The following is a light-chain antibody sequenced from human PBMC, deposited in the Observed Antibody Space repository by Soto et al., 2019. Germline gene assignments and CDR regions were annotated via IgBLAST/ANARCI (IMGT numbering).Light chain of an antibody. CDR2: VNSDGSH. CDR1: SGHSSYA. CDR3: QTWGTGTPWV. Sequence: QLVLTQSPSASASLGASVKLTCTLSSGHSSYAIAWHQQQPEKGPRYLMKVNSDGSHSKGDGIPDRFSGSSSGAERYLTISSLQSDDEADYYCQTWGTGTPWVFGGGTKLTVL. V-gene: IGLV4-69*01. J-gene: IGLJ3*02.